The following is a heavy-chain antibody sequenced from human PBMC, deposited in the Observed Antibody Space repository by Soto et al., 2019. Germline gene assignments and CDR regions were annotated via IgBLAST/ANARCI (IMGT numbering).Heavy chain of an antibody. CDR1: GFTFSSYG. Sequence: QVQLVESGGGVIQPGRSLRLSCAASGFTFSSYGMHWVRQAPGKGLEWVAGIRYDGSNKYYADSVKGRFTISRDNSKNTLYLQMNSLRAEDTAVYYCARDRGVGAIDYWGQGTLVTVSS. J-gene: IGHJ4*02. CDR3: ARDRGVGAIDY. CDR2: IRYDGSNK. V-gene: IGHV3-33*01. D-gene: IGHD1-26*01.